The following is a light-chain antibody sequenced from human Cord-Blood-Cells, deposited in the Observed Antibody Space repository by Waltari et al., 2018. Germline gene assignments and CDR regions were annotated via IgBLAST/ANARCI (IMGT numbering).Light chain of an antibody. CDR1: QSVSSN. V-gene: IGKV3-15*01. CDR3: QQYNNWST. Sequence: RATLSCRASQSVSSNLAWYQQKPGQAPRLLIYGASTRATGIPARFSGSGSGTEFTLTISSLQSEDFAVYYCQQYNNWSTFGPGTKVDIK. J-gene: IGKJ3*01. CDR2: GAS.